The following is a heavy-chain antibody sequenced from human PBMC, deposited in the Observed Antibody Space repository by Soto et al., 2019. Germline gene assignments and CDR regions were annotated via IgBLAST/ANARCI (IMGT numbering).Heavy chain of an antibody. CDR3: ARGRYGDY. J-gene: IGHJ4*02. CDR2: ISAHNGNT. Sequence: QVHLVQSGAEVKKPGASVKVSCKGSGYAFTTYGITWVRQAPGQGLEWMGWISAHNGNTNYAQKLQGRATVTRDTSTSTAYLELRSLRSDDTAVYYCARGRYGDYWGQGALVTVSS. V-gene: IGHV1-18*01. CDR1: GYAFTTYG. D-gene: IGHD1-1*01.